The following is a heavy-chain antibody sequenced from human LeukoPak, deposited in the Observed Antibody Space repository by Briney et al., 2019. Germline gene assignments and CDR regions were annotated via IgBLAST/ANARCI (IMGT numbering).Heavy chain of an antibody. Sequence: GGSLRLACAASGFTFSNAWMSWVRQAPGKGLEWVGRIKSKTDGGTTDYAAPVKGRFTISRDDSKNTLYLQMNSLNTEDTAVYYCTTVGYCSGGSCYWDYYYGMDVWGQGTTVTVSS. V-gene: IGHV3-15*01. D-gene: IGHD2-15*01. CDR1: GFTFSNAW. J-gene: IGHJ6*02. CDR2: IKSKTDGGTT. CDR3: TTVGYCSGGSCYWDYYYGMDV.